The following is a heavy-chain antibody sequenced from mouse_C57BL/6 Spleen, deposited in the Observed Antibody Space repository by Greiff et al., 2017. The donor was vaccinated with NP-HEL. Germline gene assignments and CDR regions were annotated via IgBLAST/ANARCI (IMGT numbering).Heavy chain of an antibody. CDR2: IYPGDGDT. CDR3: ARSVYDYYCLYYFDY. V-gene: IGHV1-80*01. D-gene: IGHD2-4*01. J-gene: IGHJ2*01. CDR1: GYAFSSYW. Sequence: VQLQQSGAELVKPGASVKISCKASGYAFSSYWMNWVKQRPGKGLEWIGQIYPGDGDTNYNRKFKGKATLTADKSSSTAYMQLSSLTSEDSAVFFCARSVYDYYCLYYFDYWGQGTTLTVSS.